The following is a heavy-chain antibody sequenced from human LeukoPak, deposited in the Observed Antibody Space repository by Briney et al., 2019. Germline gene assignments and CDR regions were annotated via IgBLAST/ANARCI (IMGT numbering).Heavy chain of an antibody. CDR3: ARDGGGYDS. V-gene: IGHV3-7*01. CDR2: IKEDGSRD. J-gene: IGHJ4*02. D-gene: IGHD5-24*01. Sequence: GGSLRLSCAASGFTFTTYWMSWVRQTPEKGLEWVVNIKEDGSRDYYEDSVKGRFTISRDNANNLLYLQMKSLRAEDTATYYCARDGGGYDSWGQGTLVTVSS. CDR1: GFTFTTYW.